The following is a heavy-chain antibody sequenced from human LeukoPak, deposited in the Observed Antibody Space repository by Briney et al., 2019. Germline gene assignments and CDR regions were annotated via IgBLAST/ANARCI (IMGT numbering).Heavy chain of an antibody. CDR2: INHSGST. CDR1: GGSFSGYY. Sequence: SETLSLTCAVYGGSFSGYYWSWIRQPPGKGLEWIGEINHSGSTNYNPSLKSRVTISVDTSTNQFSLKLSSGTTADTAVYYCARGVNNGYYTGNYYMDVWGKGTTVTVSS. V-gene: IGHV4-34*01. CDR3: ARGVNNGYYTGNYYMDV. J-gene: IGHJ6*03. D-gene: IGHD3-3*01.